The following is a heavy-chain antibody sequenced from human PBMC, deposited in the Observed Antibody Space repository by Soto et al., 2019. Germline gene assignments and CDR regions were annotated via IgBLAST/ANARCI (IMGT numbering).Heavy chain of an antibody. CDR1: GFTFGGFT. CDR2: IRESGVGT. Sequence: PGGSLRLSCAASGFTFGGFTMSWVRQAPGKGLEWVSAIRESGVGTYYIDSVRGRFTISRDNSKETLFLQMNTLRADDTAVYYCVKDRTANNEPADFWGQGTLVTVSS. V-gene: IGHV3-23*01. J-gene: IGHJ1*01. CDR3: VKDRTANNEPADF. D-gene: IGHD1-1*01.